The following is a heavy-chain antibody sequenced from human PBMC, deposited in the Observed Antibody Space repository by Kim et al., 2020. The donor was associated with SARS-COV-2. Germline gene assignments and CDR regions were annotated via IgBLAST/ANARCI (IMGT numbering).Heavy chain of an antibody. CDR3: ARGVFIAAAGTGLDP. CDR2: ISYDGSNK. V-gene: IGHV3-30-3*01. Sequence: GGSLRLSCAASGFTFSSYAMHWVRQAPGKGLEWVAVISYDGSNKYYADSVKGRFTISRDNSKNTLYLQMNSLRAEDTAVYYCARGVFIAAAGTGLDPWGQGTLVTVSS. CDR1: GFTFSSYA. J-gene: IGHJ5*02. D-gene: IGHD6-13*01.